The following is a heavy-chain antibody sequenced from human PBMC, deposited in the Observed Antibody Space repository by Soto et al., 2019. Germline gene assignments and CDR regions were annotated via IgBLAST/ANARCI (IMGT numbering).Heavy chain of an antibody. CDR3: ARSGLRFLEWSYDY. CDR1: GGSISSYY. V-gene: IGHV4-4*07. CDR2: IYTSGST. D-gene: IGHD3-3*01. Sequence: PSETLSLTCTVSGGSISSYYWSWIRQPAGKGLEWIGRIYTSGSTNYNPSLKSRVTMSVDTSKNQFSLKLGSVTAADTAVYYCARSGLRFLEWSYDYWGQGTLVTVSS. J-gene: IGHJ4*02.